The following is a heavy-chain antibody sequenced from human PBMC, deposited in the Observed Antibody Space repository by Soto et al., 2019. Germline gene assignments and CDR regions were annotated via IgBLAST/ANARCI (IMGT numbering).Heavy chain of an antibody. CDR3: TTQYGYGFHPYYGMDV. CDR2: IKSKTDGGTT. V-gene: IGHV3-15*01. D-gene: IGHD5-18*01. J-gene: IGHJ6*02. CDR1: GFTFSNAW. Sequence: PGGSLRLSCAASGFTFSNAWMSWVRQAPGKGLEWVGRIKSKTDGGTTDYAAPVKGRFTISRDDSKNTLYLQMNSLKTEDTAVYYCTTQYGYGFHPYYGMDVWGQGTTVTVSS.